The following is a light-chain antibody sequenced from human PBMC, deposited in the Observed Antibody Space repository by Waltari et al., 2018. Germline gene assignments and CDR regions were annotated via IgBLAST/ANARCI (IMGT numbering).Light chain of an antibody. J-gene: IGKJ5*01. Sequence: EIVMTQSPATLSVSPGERATLSCRASQGIAGHFAWYQQIPGQVPRLLISDVFIRATGVPARFSGSWSGTEFTLTISSLQSEDVAVYYCQHYHNFPSAFGQGTRLEIK. CDR2: DVF. CDR3: QHYHNFPSA. V-gene: IGKV3-15*01. CDR1: QGIAGH.